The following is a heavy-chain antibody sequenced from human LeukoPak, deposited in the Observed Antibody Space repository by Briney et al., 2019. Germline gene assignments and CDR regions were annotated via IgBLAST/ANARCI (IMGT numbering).Heavy chain of an antibody. V-gene: IGHV1-2*02. CDR1: GYTFSGNY. D-gene: IGHD1-14*01. J-gene: IGHJ6*03. Sequence: ASVKVSCKASGYTFSGNYMHWVRQAPGQGLEWMGWISPSSGGTNYAQKFQGRVTMTRDTSKSTDYMELSSLRSDDTAVYYCARGGNPIWYYYMDVWGKGTTVTVSS. CDR2: ISPSSGGT. CDR3: ARGGNPIWYYYMDV.